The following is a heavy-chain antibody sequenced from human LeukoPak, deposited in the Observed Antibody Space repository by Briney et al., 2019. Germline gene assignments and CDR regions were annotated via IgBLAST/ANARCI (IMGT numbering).Heavy chain of an antibody. CDR1: GGSISSGFYY. V-gene: IGHV4-31*03. Sequence: PSETLSLTCTVSGGSISSGFYYWSCIRLHRGKGVEWIGYIYYSGTTYYNPSLKSRLSIPLDASKSQFSLKLSSVTAADTAVYYCVRGPYGRFDYWGQGTLVTVSS. D-gene: IGHD3-16*01. CDR2: IYYSGTT. J-gene: IGHJ4*02. CDR3: VRGPYGRFDY.